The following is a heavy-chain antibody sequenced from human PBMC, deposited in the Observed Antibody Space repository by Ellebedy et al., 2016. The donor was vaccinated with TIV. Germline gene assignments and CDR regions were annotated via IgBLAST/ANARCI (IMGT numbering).Heavy chain of an antibody. CDR2: IGRDGSEQ. CDR3: ARDSWDRTVDY. D-gene: IGHD1-26*01. Sequence: GGSLRLXXAASGFTLSNYWMSWVRHTPGKGLQWVTNIGRDGSEQYYVASVEGRFTVSRDNAKNSLYLQMNSLGAEDTAVYYCARDSWDRTVDYWGQGTLVTVSS. CDR1: GFTLSNYW. J-gene: IGHJ4*02. V-gene: IGHV3-7*01.